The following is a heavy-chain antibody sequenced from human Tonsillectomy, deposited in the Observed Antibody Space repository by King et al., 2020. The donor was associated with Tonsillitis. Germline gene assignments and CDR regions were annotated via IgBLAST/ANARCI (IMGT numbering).Heavy chain of an antibody. D-gene: IGHD2-15*01. CDR3: ARSGAYGWDY. J-gene: IGHJ4*02. CDR1: GFTFSNYW. Sequence: VQLVESGGGLVQPGGSLRLSCAASGFTFSNYWMSWVRQAPGKGLEWVANIKQDGSEKYYVDSVKGRFTNTRDTAKNSLYLQMNSLRAEATAVYYCARSGAYGWDYWGQGTLVTVSS. V-gene: IGHV3-7*01. CDR2: IKQDGSEK.